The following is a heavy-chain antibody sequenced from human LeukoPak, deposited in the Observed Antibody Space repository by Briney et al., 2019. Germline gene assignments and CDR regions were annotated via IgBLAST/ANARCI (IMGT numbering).Heavy chain of an antibody. V-gene: IGHV3-30*18. J-gene: IGHJ4*02. CDR2: ILEDGRIK. CDR1: GFTFDKYG. D-gene: IGHD1-1*01. CDR3: AKDRETTASGTFDY. Sequence: GRSLRLSCVASGFTFDKYGMHYIRQAPGKGLEWVAVILEDGRIKKYADSVKDRFTISRDNTNNTLYLQMNRLRAEDTGIYFCAKDRETTASGTFDYWGLGTLVAVSS.